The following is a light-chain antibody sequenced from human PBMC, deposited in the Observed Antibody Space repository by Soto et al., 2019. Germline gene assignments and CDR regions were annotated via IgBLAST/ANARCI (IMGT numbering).Light chain of an antibody. Sequence: EIVLTQSPGTLSLSPGERATLSCRASQSVSSNNLAWYQQRPGQPPRVVIYGASTRAAGIPEKFSGSGSGTDFTLTISRLEHDEFGVDYCQQYRRSPITFGPRTKVHI. CDR3: QQYRRSPIT. CDR2: GAS. CDR1: QSVSSNN. J-gene: IGKJ3*01. V-gene: IGKV3-20*01.